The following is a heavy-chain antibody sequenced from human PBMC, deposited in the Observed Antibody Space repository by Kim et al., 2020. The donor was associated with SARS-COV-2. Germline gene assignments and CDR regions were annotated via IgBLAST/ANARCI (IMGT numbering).Heavy chain of an antibody. Sequence: GGSLRLSCAASGFILSTYNMNWVRQAPGKGLEWVSCFSISGTAANYEDSVKGRGSISRDGAKNSLYLQMNILRAEDTAVYYCARDTAAWGRACDRWGQG. CDR2: FSISGTAA. CDR3: ARDTAAWGRACDR. CDR1: GFILSTYN. J-gene: IGHJ3*01. D-gene: IGHD6-13*01. V-gene: IGHV3-21*01.